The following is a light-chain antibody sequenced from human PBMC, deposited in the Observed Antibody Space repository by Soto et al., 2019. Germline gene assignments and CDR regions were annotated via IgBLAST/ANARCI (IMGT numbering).Light chain of an antibody. CDR1: SSDVGGYNY. CDR3: NSGTSSSTDV. V-gene: IGLV2-14*01. Sequence: QSALTQPASVSGSPGQSITISCTGTSSDVGGYNYVSWYQQHPGKAPKLMIYDVSNRPSGVSNRFSGSKSGNTASLTISGLQAEDEADYYCNSGTSSSTDVFGTGTKLTVL. J-gene: IGLJ1*01. CDR2: DVS.